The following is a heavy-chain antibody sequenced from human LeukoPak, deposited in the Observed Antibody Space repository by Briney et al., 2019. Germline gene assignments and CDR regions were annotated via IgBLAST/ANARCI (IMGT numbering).Heavy chain of an antibody. V-gene: IGHV1-8*01. CDR3: ARHCSSTSCSTQGMDV. D-gene: IGHD2-2*01. J-gene: IGHJ6*02. CDR2: KNPNSGNT. Sequence: VKVSCKASGYTFTSYDINWVRQATGQGLGWIGWKNPNSGNTGYAQKFQGRVTMTRNTSISTAYMKLSSLRSEDTAVYYCARHCSSTSCSTQGMDVWGQGTTVTVSS. CDR1: GYTFTSYD.